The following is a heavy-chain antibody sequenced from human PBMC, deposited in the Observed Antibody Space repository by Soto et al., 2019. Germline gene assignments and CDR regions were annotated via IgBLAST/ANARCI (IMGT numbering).Heavy chain of an antibody. CDR1: GYTFTSYD. Sequence: QVQLVQSGAEVKKPGASVKVSCKASGYTFTSYDINWVRQATGQGLEWMGWMNPNSGNTGYAQKFQGRVTMTRNTSISTADLELSSLRSDDTAVYYCARHVGSGSYSYYYYYYYMGVWGKGTTVPVSS. V-gene: IGHV1-8*01. CDR3: ARHVGSGSYSYYYYYYYMGV. J-gene: IGHJ6*03. D-gene: IGHD3-10*01. CDR2: MNPNSGNT.